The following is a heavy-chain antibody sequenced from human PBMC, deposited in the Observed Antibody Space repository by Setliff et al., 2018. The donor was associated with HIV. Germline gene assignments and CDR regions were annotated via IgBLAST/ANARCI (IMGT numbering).Heavy chain of an antibody. J-gene: IGHJ6*03. CDR3: ARALRGFHGSGTQLYYYLDV. V-gene: IGHV1-3*01. CDR1: GYTFTSYT. D-gene: IGHD3-10*01. CDR2: INAGNGNT. Sequence: ASVKVSCKASGYTFTSYTLHWVRQAPGQRLEWMGWINAGNGNTKFSQKFQGRVTITRDTSASTAYMDLSSLRSEDTAVYYCARALRGFHGSGTQLYYYLDVWGKGTTVTVSS.